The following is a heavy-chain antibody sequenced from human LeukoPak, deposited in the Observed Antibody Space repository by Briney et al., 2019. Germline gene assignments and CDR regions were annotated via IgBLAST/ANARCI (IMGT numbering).Heavy chain of an antibody. CDR3: ARVPDWTYVPDY. D-gene: IGHD3-16*01. J-gene: IGHJ4*02. V-gene: IGHV4-61*02. CDR1: GGSISSDRFY. Sequence: SETLSLTCTVSGGSISSDRFYWTWVRQPAGKGLEWIGRIKSSNTNYNPSLKSRVSISLDTSTNQFSLKLSSLTAADPAVYYCARVPDWTYVPDYWGQGTLVTVSS. CDR2: IKSSNT.